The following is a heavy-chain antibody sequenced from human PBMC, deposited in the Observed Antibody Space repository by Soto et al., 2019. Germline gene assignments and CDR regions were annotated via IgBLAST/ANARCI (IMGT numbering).Heavy chain of an antibody. CDR3: ANSGWTGGMDY. Sequence: GESLNISCKASGYTFTNYWIGLVRQMPGKGLEWMGNIYPGDSGTKYSPSFQGQVTISADRSISTAYLQWSSLKASDTAIYYCANSGWTGGMDYWGQGTLVTVSS. CDR2: IYPGDSGT. CDR1: GYTFTNYW. D-gene: IGHD6-19*01. V-gene: IGHV5-51*01. J-gene: IGHJ4*02.